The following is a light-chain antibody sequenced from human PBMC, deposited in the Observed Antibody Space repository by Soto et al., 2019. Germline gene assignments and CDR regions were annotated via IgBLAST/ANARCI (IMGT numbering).Light chain of an antibody. CDR3: QQTYSTPWT. Sequence: DIQMTQSPSSLSASVGDRVSITCRASQSIGTDLNWYQQKPGKAPKLLIYGASTLQGGVPSRFSGSVSGTEFTLTISSLQPGDLATYFCQQTYSTPWTFGQGTKVDI. CDR1: QSIGTD. V-gene: IGKV1-39*01. CDR2: GAS. J-gene: IGKJ1*01.